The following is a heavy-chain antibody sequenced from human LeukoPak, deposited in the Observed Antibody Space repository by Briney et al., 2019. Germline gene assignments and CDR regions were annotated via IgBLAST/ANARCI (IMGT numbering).Heavy chain of an antibody. D-gene: IGHD3-10*01. CDR1: GYSISSGYY. Sequence: SETLSLTCAVSGYSISSGYYWGWIRQPPRKGLEWIGSIYHSGSTYYNPSLKSRVTISVDTSKNQFSLKLSSVTAADTAVYYCARDAKSGSYQYYYYGMDVWGKGTTVTVSS. J-gene: IGHJ6*04. CDR3: ARDAKSGSYQYYYYGMDV. V-gene: IGHV4-38-2*02. CDR2: IYHSGST.